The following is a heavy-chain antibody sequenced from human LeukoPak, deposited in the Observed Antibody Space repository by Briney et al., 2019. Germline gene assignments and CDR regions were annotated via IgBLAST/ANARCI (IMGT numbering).Heavy chain of an antibody. J-gene: IGHJ4*02. CDR3: ATSPVAGLD. D-gene: IGHD6-19*01. Sequence: GRSLRLSCAASGFTFSSYAMHWVRQALGKGLEWVAVISYDGSNKYYADSVKGRFTISRDNSKNTLYLQTNSLRADDTAVYFCATSPVAGLDWGQGTLVSVSS. CDR2: ISYDGSNK. V-gene: IGHV3-30*07. CDR1: GFTFSSYA.